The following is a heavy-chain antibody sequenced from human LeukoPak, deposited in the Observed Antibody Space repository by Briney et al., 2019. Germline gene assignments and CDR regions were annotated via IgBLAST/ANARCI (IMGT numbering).Heavy chain of an antibody. V-gene: IGHV1-3*01. CDR1: GYTSTSYA. CDR3: ARERYSSSSDENWFDP. D-gene: IGHD6-13*01. CDR2: INAGNGNT. Sequence: ASVKVSCKASGYTSTSYAMHWVRQAPGQRLEWMGWINAGNGNTKYSQKFQGRVTITRDTSASTAYMELSSLRSEDTAVYYCARERYSSSSDENWFDPWGQGTLVTVSS. J-gene: IGHJ5*02.